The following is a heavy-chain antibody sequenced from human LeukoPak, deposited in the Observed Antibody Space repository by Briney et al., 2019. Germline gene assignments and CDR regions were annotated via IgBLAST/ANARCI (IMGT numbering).Heavy chain of an antibody. CDR3: AREVATITVAAAGGIDY. J-gene: IGHJ4*02. CDR2: ISGYNGNT. D-gene: IGHD5-12*01. Sequence: ASVKVSCKASVYTFNSYGISWVRQAPGQGLEWMGWISGYNGNTKYAQKLQGRVTMTTDTSTSTAYMELRSLRSDDTAVYYCAREVATITVAAAGGIDYWGQGTLVIVSS. CDR1: VYTFNSYG. V-gene: IGHV1-18*01.